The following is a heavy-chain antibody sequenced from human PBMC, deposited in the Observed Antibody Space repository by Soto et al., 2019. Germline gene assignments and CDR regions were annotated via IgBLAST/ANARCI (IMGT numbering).Heavy chain of an antibody. CDR1: GGTFSSYA. J-gene: IGHJ5*02. V-gene: IGHV1-69*01. CDR3: ARGGDYYDSSGYYSPRA. Sequence: QVQLVQSGAEVEKPGSSVKVSCKASGGTFSSYAISWVRQAPGQGLEWMGGIIPIFGTANYAQKFQGRVTITADESTSTAYMELSSLRSEDTAVYYCARGGDYYDSSGYYSPRAWGQGTLVTVSS. D-gene: IGHD3-22*01. CDR2: IIPIFGTA.